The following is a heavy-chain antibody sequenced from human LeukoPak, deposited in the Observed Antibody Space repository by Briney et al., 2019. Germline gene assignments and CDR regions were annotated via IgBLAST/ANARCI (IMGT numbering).Heavy chain of an antibody. Sequence: GGSLRLSCGASGFTFSSYEMNWVRQAPGKGLEWVSYISSGGSAIYYADSVKGRFTISRDNAKNSLYLQMNNLRAEDTAVYYCARNDYSSSSYFFWGQGTLVTVSS. CDR2: ISSGGSAI. J-gene: IGHJ4*02. V-gene: IGHV3-48*03. CDR3: ARNDYSSSSYFF. D-gene: IGHD6-6*01. CDR1: GFTFSSYE.